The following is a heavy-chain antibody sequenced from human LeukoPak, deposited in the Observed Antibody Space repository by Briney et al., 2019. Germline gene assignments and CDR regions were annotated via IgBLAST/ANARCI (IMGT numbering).Heavy chain of an antibody. CDR3: ARGYYDSSGYYTRHPANWFDP. V-gene: IGHV3-21*04. CDR2: ISSSSSYI. J-gene: IGHJ5*02. D-gene: IGHD3-22*01. Sequence: GGSLRLSCAASGFTFSSYSMNWVRQAPGKGLEWVSSISSSSSYIYYADSVKGRFTISRDNAKNSLYLQMNSLRAEDTAVYYCARGYYDSSGYYTRHPANWFDPWGQGTLVTVSS. CDR1: GFTFSSYS.